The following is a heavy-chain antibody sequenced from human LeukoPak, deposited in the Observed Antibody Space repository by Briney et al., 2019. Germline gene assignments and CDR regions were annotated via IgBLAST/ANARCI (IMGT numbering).Heavy chain of an antibody. CDR1: GFTFSNAW. J-gene: IGHJ5*02. V-gene: IGHV3-23*01. Sequence: PGGSLRLSCAASGFTFSNAWMSWVRQTPGKGLEWVSAISGSGDSTHYADSVKGRFTISRDNPKNTLYLQMNSLRVEDTAVYYCAAQEGPWGQGTLVTVSS. CDR3: AAQEGP. CDR2: ISGSGDST.